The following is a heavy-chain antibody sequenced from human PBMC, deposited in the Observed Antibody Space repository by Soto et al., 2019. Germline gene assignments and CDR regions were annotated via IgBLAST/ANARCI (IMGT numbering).Heavy chain of an antibody. CDR2: ISAHNANT. V-gene: IGHV1-18*01. Sequence: QVQLVQSGAEVKNPGASVKVSCKASGYIFTSYGISWVRQAPGQGLEWMGWISAHNANTNYAQKFQGRVTMTTDTSTSTAHMELRSLRSDDTAVYYCATERLAYYFDTSGEDFDSWGQGTLVTVSS. CDR1: GYIFTSYG. D-gene: IGHD3-22*01. J-gene: IGHJ4*02. CDR3: ATERLAYYFDTSGEDFDS.